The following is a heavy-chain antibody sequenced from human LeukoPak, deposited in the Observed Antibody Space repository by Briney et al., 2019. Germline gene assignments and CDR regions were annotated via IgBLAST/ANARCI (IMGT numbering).Heavy chain of an antibody. CDR2: INHSPRT. Sequence: SETLSLTCAVYGGSLSGYYWNWIRQPPGKGGEWSGEINHSPRTHYNPPLTSPLTISLDPSNNHSSLKLSSVPAADTAVYYCPRHRLRLGWCDNRDYWGQGTLVTVSS. J-gene: IGHJ4*02. D-gene: IGHD6-19*01. CDR3: PRHRLRLGWCDNRDY. CDR1: GGSLSGYY. V-gene: IGHV4-34*01.